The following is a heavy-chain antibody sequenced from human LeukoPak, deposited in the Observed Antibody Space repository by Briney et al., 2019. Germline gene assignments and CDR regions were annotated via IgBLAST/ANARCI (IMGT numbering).Heavy chain of an antibody. V-gene: IGHV3-30*03. CDR3: ARAHGSGSYYPPGYFDY. D-gene: IGHD3-10*01. CDR1: GFTFSSYG. J-gene: IGHJ4*02. Sequence: GGSLRLSCAASGFTFSSYGMHWVRQAPGKGLEWVAVISYDGSNKYYADSVKGRFTIPRDNSKNTLYLQMNSLRAEDTAVYYCARAHGSGSYYPPGYFDYWGQGTLVTVSS. CDR2: ISYDGSNK.